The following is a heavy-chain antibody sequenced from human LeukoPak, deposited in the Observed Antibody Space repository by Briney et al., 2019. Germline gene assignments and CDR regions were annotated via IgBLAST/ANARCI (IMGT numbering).Heavy chain of an antibody. J-gene: IGHJ4*02. Sequence: PSETLSLTCTVSGVSLSSSNSYWGWLRQPPGTGLEWLGSIYYSGNTYYNASLKSQVYISIDTPKNQFSLRLTSVSAGETAVDYCARETGSGLFILPGGQGTLVTVSS. D-gene: IGHD3/OR15-3a*01. V-gene: IGHV4-39*02. CDR3: ARETGSGLFILP. CDR1: GVSLSSSNSY. CDR2: IYYSGNT.